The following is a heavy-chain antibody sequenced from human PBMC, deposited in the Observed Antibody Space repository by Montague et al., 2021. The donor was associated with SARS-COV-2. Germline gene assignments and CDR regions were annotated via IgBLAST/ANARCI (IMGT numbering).Heavy chain of an antibody. D-gene: IGHD4-23*01. J-gene: IGHJ4*02. Sequence: SETLFLTCAVYGGSFSGYYWTWIRQSPGKGLEWIAEINHSGTTNXNFNPSLRSRVTISVDTSKSQFSLKLSSVTAADTGVYYCARWDPQTLTLIGLRGKSASDYWGQGTLVTVSS. V-gene: IGHV4-34*01. CDR1: GGSFSGYY. CDR2: INHSGTT. CDR3: ARWDPQTLTLIGLRGKSASDY.